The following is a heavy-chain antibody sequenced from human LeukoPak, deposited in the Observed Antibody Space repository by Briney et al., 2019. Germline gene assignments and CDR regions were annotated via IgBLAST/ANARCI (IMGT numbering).Heavy chain of an antibody. D-gene: IGHD6-6*01. V-gene: IGHV4-59*01. CDR1: GGSISSYY. CDR3: AREARVLYSSSAYYMDV. J-gene: IGHJ6*03. CDR2: IYYSGST. Sequence: PSETLSLTCTVSGGSISSYYWSWIRQPPGKGLEWIGYIYYSGSTNYNPSLKSRVTISVDTSKNQFSLKLSSVTAADTAVYYCAREARVLYSSSAYYMDVWGKGTTVTVSS.